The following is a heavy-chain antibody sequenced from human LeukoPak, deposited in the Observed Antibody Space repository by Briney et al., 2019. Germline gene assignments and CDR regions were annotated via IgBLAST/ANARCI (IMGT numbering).Heavy chain of an antibody. D-gene: IGHD3-10*01. J-gene: IGHJ6*03. CDR1: GYTFTSYD. V-gene: IGHV1-8*01. Sequence: GASVKVSCKASGYTFTSYDINWVRQATGQGLEWMGWMNPNSGNTGYAQKFQGRVTMTRNTSISTAYMELSSLRSEDTAVYYCARGWFGEYTTYYYYYYMDVWGKGTTVTVPS. CDR2: MNPNSGNT. CDR3: ARGWFGEYTTYYYYYYMDV.